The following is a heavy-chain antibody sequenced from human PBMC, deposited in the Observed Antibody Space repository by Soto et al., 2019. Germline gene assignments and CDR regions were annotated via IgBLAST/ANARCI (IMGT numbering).Heavy chain of an antibody. V-gene: IGHV4-59*01. J-gene: IGHJ6*02. D-gene: IGHD3-10*01. Sequence: SETMSLTCTVSGGSISSYYWSWIRQPPGKGLEWIGYIYYSGSTNYNPSLKSRVTISVDTSKNQFSLKLSSVTAADTAVYYCARSLSYYYGSGRLYYYYGMDVWGQGTTVTVS. CDR1: GGSISSYY. CDR2: IYYSGST. CDR3: ARSLSYYYGSGRLYYYYGMDV.